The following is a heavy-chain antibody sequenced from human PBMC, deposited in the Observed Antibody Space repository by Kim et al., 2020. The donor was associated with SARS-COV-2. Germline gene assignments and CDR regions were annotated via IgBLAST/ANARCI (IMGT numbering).Heavy chain of an antibody. D-gene: IGHD6-13*01. Sequence: GGSLRLSCAASGFTFNIYGMHWVRQAPGKGLEWVAVIWYDGSNKYYADSVKGRFTISRDNSRNTLYLQMNSLRAEDTAVYYCSRDRLSSTSWFDFDYWGQGTLVTVSS. CDR3: SRDRLSSTSWFDFDY. J-gene: IGHJ4*02. V-gene: IGHV3-33*01. CDR1: GFTFNIYG. CDR2: IWYDGSNK.